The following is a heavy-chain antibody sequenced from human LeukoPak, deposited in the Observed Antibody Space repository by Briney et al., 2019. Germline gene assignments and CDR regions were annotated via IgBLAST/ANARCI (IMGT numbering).Heavy chain of an antibody. CDR2: IYYSGST. V-gene: IGHV4-38-2*02. Sequence: PSETLSLTCTVSGYSISSGYYWGWIRQPPGKGLEWIGSIYYSGSTYYNPSLKSRVTISVDTSKNQFSLKLSSVTAADTAVYYCASHSSSWDQNWFDPWGQGTLVTVSS. CDR1: GYSISSGYY. CDR3: ASHSSSWDQNWFDP. D-gene: IGHD6-13*01. J-gene: IGHJ5*02.